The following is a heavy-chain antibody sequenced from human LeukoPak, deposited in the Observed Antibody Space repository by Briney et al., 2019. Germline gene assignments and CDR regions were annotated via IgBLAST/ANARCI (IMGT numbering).Heavy chain of an antibody. Sequence: ASVKVSCKASGCTFSSYSIRWVRQAPGQGLEWMGGIIPIIGTANYAQKFQGRVTITGDESTSTAYLELSSLRSEDTAVYYCARAVTTVTERYYMDVWGKGTTVTIPS. CDR1: GCTFSSYS. J-gene: IGHJ6*03. V-gene: IGHV1-69*13. D-gene: IGHD4-17*01. CDR3: ARAVTTVTERYYMDV. CDR2: IIPIIGTA.